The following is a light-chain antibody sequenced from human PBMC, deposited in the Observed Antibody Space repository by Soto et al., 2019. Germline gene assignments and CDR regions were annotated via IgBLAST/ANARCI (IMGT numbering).Light chain of an antibody. CDR2: DAF. CDR1: QTITTW. Sequence: TQSPPTLSASVGDRVTITCRASQTITTWMAWYQQKPGQAPRLLIYDAFNRATGIPARFSGSGSGSDFTLTISSLEPEDFAAYYCQQRSNWPLTFGGGTKVDIK. J-gene: IGKJ4*01. V-gene: IGKV3-11*01. CDR3: QQRSNWPLT.